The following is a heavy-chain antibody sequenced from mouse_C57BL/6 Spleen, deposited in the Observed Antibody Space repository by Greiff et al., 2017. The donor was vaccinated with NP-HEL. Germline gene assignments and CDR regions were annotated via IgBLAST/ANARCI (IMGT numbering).Heavy chain of an antibody. CDR1: GIDFSRYW. V-gene: IGHV4-1*01. Sequence: VQLKQSGGGLVQPGGSLKLSCAASGIDFSRYWMSWVRRAPGKGLEWIGEINPDSSTINYAPSLKDKFIISRDNAKNTLYLQMSKVRSEDTALYYCARAYYSNYGAMDYWGQGTSVTVSS. CDR2: INPDSSTI. J-gene: IGHJ4*01. CDR3: ARAYYSNYGAMDY. D-gene: IGHD2-5*01.